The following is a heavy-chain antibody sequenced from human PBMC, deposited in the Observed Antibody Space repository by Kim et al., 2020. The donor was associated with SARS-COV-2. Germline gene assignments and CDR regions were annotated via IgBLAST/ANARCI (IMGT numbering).Heavy chain of an antibody. V-gene: IGHV1-2*04. CDR1: GYTFTGYY. D-gene: IGHD3-10*01. CDR3: ARGRITMVRGALHWFDP. J-gene: IGHJ5*02. Sequence: ASVKVSCKASGYTFTGYYMHWVRQAPGQGLEWMGWINPNSGGTNYAQKFQGWVTMTRDTSISTAYMELSRLRSDDTAVYYCARGRITMVRGALHWFDPWGQGTLVTVSS. CDR2: INPNSGGT.